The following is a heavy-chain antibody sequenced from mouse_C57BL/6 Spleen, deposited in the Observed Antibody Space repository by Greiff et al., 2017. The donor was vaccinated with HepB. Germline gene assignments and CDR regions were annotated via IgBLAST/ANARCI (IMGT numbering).Heavy chain of an antibody. CDR2: IYPGDGDT. J-gene: IGHJ2*01. V-gene: IGHV1-82*01. Sequence: QVQLQQSGPELVKPGASVTISCKASGYAFSSSWMNWVKQRPGKGLEWIGRIYPGDGDTNYNGKFKGKATLTADKSSSTAYMQLSSLTSEDYAVCSWAFNTVVARGPSIDYWGQGTTLTVSS. D-gene: IGHD1-1*01. CDR3: AFNTVVARGPSIDY. CDR1: GYAFSSSW.